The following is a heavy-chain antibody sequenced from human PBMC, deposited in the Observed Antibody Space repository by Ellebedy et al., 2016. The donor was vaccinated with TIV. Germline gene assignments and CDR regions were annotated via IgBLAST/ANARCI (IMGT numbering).Heavy chain of an antibody. CDR3: ARQENCSNSICSDY. Sequence: KVSXKGSGYRFTSFWIGWVRQMPGKGLEWMGIIYPGDSDTTYSPSFQGQVTISADKSISTAYLQWSSLKASDTAMYYCARQENCSNSICSDYWGQGTLVTVSS. J-gene: IGHJ4*02. CDR1: GYRFTSFW. CDR2: IYPGDSDT. D-gene: IGHD2-2*01. V-gene: IGHV5-51*01.